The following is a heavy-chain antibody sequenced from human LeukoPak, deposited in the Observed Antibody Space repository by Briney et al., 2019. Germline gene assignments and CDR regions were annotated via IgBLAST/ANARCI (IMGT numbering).Heavy chain of an antibody. Sequence: SQTLSLTCTVSGGSISGGVYYWSWLRQHPGKGLEWIGYIYYSGTTYYNPSLKSRVTISVDTSKNQFSLKLSSVTAADTAVYYCARRGSGSYYNFDYWGQGTLVTVSS. J-gene: IGHJ4*02. V-gene: IGHV4-31*03. CDR3: ARRGSGSYYNFDY. D-gene: IGHD3-10*01. CDR1: GGSISGGVYY. CDR2: IYYSGTT.